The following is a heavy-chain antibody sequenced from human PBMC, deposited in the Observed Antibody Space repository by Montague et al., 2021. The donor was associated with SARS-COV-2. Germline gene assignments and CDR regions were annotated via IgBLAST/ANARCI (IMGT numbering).Heavy chain of an antibody. Sequence: SETLSLTRTVSGGSITSYCWTWIRQPPGKGMEWVGRIYYSGSTNYNPSLKSRVTISVDTSKNQFSLTLSSVTAADTAVYYCASTGLGAYDILTGYTVNAFDTWGQGTLVTVSS. CDR3: ASTGLGAYDILTGYTVNAFDT. CDR2: IYYSGST. D-gene: IGHD3-9*01. J-gene: IGHJ3*02. V-gene: IGHV4-59*01. CDR1: GGSITSYC.